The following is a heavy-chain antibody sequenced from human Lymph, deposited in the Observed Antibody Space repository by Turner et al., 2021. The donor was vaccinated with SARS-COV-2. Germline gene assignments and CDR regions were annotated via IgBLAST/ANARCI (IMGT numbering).Heavy chain of an antibody. V-gene: IGHV3-30-3*01. J-gene: IGHJ4*02. CDR1: GFTFNNYP. CDR2: ISYDGSNK. CDR3: ARDSSGSGTLDY. Sequence: QVQLVESGGGVVQSGRSLRLSCEASGFTFNNYPMHVFRQAQVKGLEWVAVISYDGSNKYYADSVKGRFTIARENSKNTLYLQMNSLRAEDTAVYYCARDSSGSGTLDYWGQGTLVTVSS. D-gene: IGHD3-10*01.